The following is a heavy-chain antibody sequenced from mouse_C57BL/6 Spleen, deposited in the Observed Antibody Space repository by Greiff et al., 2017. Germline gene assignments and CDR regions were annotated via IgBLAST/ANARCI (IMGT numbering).Heavy chain of an antibody. D-gene: IGHD2-4*01. J-gene: IGHJ2*01. CDR3: ARGDYYYDGLFDY. CDR2: INPSNGGT. Sequence: VQLQQPGTELVKPGASVKLSCKASGYTFTSYWMHWVKQRPGQGLEWIGNINPSNGGTNYNEKFKSKATLTVDKSSSTAYMQLSSLTSEDSAVYYCARGDYYYDGLFDYWGQGTTLTVSS. CDR1: GYTFTSYW. V-gene: IGHV1-53*01.